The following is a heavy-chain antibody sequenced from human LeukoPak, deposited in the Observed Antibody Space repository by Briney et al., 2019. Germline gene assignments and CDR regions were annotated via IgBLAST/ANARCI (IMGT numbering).Heavy chain of an antibody. CDR2: IYPDDSDT. J-gene: IGHJ4*02. D-gene: IGHD1-26*01. CDR3: ASATGSYSYFDY. V-gene: IGHV5-51*01. Sequence: GESLKISCKGSGYSFTTHWIGWVRQMPGKGLEWMGIIYPDDSDTKYSPSFQGQVTISADKSISTAFLQWSSLKASDTAMYYCASATGSYSYFDYWGQGTLVTVSS. CDR1: GYSFTTHW.